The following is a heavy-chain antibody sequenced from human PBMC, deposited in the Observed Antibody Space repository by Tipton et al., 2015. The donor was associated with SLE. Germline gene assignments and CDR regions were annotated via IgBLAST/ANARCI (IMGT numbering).Heavy chain of an antibody. J-gene: IGHJ3*02. CDR2: ISAYNGNT. CDR3: ARAPQWEPPTFDI. D-gene: IGHD1-26*01. V-gene: IGHV1-18*01. Sequence: QLVQSGADVKKPGASVKVSCKASGYTFISFGIGWVRQAPGQGLEWMGWISAYNGNTHYAQKLQGRVTMTTDTSTNTAYMDLRSLRSDDTAVYYCARAPQWEPPTFDIWGQGTMVTVSS. CDR1: GYTFISFG.